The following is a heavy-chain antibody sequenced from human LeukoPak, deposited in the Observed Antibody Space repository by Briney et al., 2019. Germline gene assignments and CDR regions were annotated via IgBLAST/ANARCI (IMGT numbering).Heavy chain of an antibody. CDR2: MNPNSGNT. Sequence: GASVKVSCKASGYTFTSYDINWVRQATGQGLEWMGWMNPNSGNTGYAQKFQGRVTMTRNTSISTAYVELSSLRSEDTAVYYCASIHYYGSGNYYYYGMDVWGQGTTVTVSS. CDR3: ASIHYYGSGNYYYYGMDV. V-gene: IGHV1-8*01. CDR1: GYTFTSYD. J-gene: IGHJ6*02. D-gene: IGHD3-10*01.